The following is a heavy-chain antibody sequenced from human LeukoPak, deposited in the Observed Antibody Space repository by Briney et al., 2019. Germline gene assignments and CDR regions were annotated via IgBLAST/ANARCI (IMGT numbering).Heavy chain of an antibody. V-gene: IGHV3-23*01. CDR1: GFTFSRHA. Sequence: GGSLRLSCAASGFTFSRHAMSWVRQAPGKGLEWVSLNTGSGTATFYADSVKGRFTISRDNSKNTLSLQMDSLRAEDTAVYYCATHSSRIAVVPYYYCYMDVWGKGTTVTVSS. J-gene: IGHJ6*03. CDR3: ATHSSRIAVVPYYYCYMDV. CDR2: NTGSGTAT. D-gene: IGHD6-19*01.